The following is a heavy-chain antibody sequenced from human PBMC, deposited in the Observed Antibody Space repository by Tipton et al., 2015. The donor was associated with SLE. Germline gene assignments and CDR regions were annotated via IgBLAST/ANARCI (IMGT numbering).Heavy chain of an antibody. V-gene: IGHV4-59*11. Sequence: TLSLTCTVSGGSISSHYWSWIRQPPGKGLEWIGYIYYSGSTNYNPSLKSRVTISVDTSKNQFSLKLSSVTAADTAVYYCAASGSYNWGQGTLVTVSS. D-gene: IGHD1-26*01. CDR2: IYYSGST. J-gene: IGHJ4*02. CDR3: AASGSYN. CDR1: GGSISSHY.